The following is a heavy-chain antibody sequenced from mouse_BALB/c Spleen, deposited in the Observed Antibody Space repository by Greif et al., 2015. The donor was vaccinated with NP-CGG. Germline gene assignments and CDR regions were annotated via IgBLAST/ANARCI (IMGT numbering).Heavy chain of an antibody. CDR2: IYPGSGNT. CDR1: GYTSTDYY. Sequence: LQESGPELVKPGASVKISCKASGYTSTDYYINWVKQKPGQGLEWIGWIYPGSGNTKYNEKFKGKATLTVDTPSSTAYMQLSSLTSEDTTVYFCARRTGTEAMDYWGQETSVTVSS. V-gene: IGHV1-84*02. D-gene: IGHD4-1*01. J-gene: IGHJ4*01. CDR3: ARRTGTEAMDY.